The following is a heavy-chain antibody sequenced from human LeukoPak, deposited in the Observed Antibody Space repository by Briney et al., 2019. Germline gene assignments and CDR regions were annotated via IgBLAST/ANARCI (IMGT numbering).Heavy chain of an antibody. CDR1: GFTFTSSA. CDR3: AAPSRIQLDY. D-gene: IGHD5-18*01. V-gene: IGHV1-58*01. CDR2: IVVGSGNT. J-gene: IGHJ4*02. Sequence: SVKVSCKASGFTFTSSAVQWVRQARGRRLEWIGWIVVGSGNTNYAQMFQGRVTITRDMSTSTAYMELSNLRSEDTAVYYCAAPSRIQLDYWGQGTLVTVSS.